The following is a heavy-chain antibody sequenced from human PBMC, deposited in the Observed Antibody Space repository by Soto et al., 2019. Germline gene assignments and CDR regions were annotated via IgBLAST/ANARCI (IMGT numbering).Heavy chain of an antibody. V-gene: IGHV3-23*01. J-gene: IGHJ6*02. CDR1: GLTFSTSA. D-gene: IGHD2-15*01. CDR3: AKDPPSEKLQPDYGMDV. CDR2: ISASGRST. Sequence: PGGSLRLSCAASGLTFSTSAMSWVRQAPGKGLEWVSLISASGRSTDYADSVKGRFTISRYNSKSTVYLQMNSLRADDTAVYYCAKDPPSEKLQPDYGMDVWGQGTTVTVSS.